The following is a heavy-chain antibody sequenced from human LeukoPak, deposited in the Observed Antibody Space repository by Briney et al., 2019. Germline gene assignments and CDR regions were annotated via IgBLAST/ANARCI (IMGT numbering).Heavy chain of an antibody. V-gene: IGHV3-30-3*01. J-gene: IGHJ3*02. D-gene: IGHD1-26*01. CDR2: ISYDGSNK. CDR1: GFTFSSYA. CDR3: ARVELSGDVFDI. Sequence: GRSLRLSCAASGFTFSSYAMHRVRQAPGKGLEWVAVISYDGSNKYYADSVKGRFTISRDNSKNTLYLQMNSLRAEDTAVYYCARVELSGDVFDIWGQGTMVTVSS.